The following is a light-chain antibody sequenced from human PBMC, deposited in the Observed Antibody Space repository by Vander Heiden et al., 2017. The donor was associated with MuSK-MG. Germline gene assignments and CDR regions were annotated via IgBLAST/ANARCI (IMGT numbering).Light chain of an antibody. CDR1: QGTASH. J-gene: IGKJ1*01. Sequence: DIQLTQSPSFLSASIGDTATIPCRASQGTASHLSWYQQKPGKAPKLLIYATSTLYSGVPSRFRGSGYGTEFTLTISSLQPEDFGTYFCQHLLADWWTFDQGTKVDIK. CDR3: QHLLADWWT. CDR2: ATS. V-gene: IGKV1-9*01.